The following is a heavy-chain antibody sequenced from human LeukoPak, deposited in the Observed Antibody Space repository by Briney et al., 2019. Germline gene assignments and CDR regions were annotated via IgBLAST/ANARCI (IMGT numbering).Heavy chain of an antibody. CDR3: ARVQDFETRGYYLGY. V-gene: IGHV4-34*01. CDR2: INHSGST. D-gene: IGHD3-22*01. CDR1: GGSFSDYY. J-gene: IGHJ4*01. Sequence: PSGTLSLTCAVYGGSFSDYYWNWIRQPPGKGLEWIGEINHSGSTNYNPSLKSRVTMSVDTFKNQFSLTLSSATAADTAVYYCARVQDFETRGYYLGYWGHGTLVTVSS.